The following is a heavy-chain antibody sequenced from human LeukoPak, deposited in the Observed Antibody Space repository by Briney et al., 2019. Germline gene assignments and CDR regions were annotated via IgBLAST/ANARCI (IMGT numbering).Heavy chain of an antibody. J-gene: IGHJ5*02. D-gene: IGHD1-26*01. Sequence: GASVKVSCKASGGTFSSYAISWVRQAPGQGLEWMGGIIPIFGTANYAQKFQGRVTMTRDISTTTDYMELSSLRSDDTAVYYCARDQSGQWELRSGWWFDPWGQGTLVTVSS. V-gene: IGHV1-69*05. CDR2: IIPIFGTA. CDR3: ARDQSGQWELRSGWWFDP. CDR1: GGTFSSYA.